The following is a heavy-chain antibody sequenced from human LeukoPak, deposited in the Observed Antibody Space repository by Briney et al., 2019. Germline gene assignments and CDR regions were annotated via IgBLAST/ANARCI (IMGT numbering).Heavy chain of an antibody. CDR1: GGTFSSYA. CDR2: IIPILGIA. J-gene: IGHJ4*02. Sequence: ASVKVSCKASGGTFSSYAISWVRQAPGQGLEWMGRIIPILGIANYAQKFQGRVTITADKSTSTAYMEPSSLRSEDTAVYYCARDDYYDSSGYCVYWGQGTLVTVSS. V-gene: IGHV1-69*04. D-gene: IGHD3-22*01. CDR3: ARDDYYDSSGYCVY.